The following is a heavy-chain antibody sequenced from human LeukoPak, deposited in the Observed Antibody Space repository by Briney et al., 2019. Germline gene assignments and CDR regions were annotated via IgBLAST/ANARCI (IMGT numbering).Heavy chain of an antibody. CDR3: AKIDYGGDD. CDR1: GFTFDDYA. CDR2: ISWNSVSI. D-gene: IGHD4-23*01. V-gene: IGHV3-9*01. Sequence: GRSLRLSCAASGFTFDDYAMHWVRQAPGKGLEWVSGISWNSVSIDYADSVKGRFTISRDNARNSLYLQMNSLRPEDTALYYCAKIDYGGDDWGQGTLVTVSS. J-gene: IGHJ4*02.